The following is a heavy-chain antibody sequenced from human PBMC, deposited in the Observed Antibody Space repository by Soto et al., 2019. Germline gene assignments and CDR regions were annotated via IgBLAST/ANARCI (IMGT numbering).Heavy chain of an antibody. CDR2: ISPFIGIA. D-gene: IGHD3-16*02. CDR3: AREVIANPPDY. V-gene: IGHV1-69*04. J-gene: IGHJ4*02. Sequence: ASVKVSCKASGGTFSSYAISWVRQAPGQGLEWMGRISPFIGIANYAQKFQGRVTITADKSTSTAYMELSSLRSEDTAVYYCAREVIANPPDYWGQGTLVTVSS. CDR1: GGTFSSYA.